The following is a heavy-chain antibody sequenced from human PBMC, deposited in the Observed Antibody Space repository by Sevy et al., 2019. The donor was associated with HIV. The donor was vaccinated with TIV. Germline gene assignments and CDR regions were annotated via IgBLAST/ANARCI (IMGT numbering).Heavy chain of an antibody. Sequence: GGSLRLSCAASGFTFSSYDMHWVRQATGKGLEWVSAIGTAGDTYYPGSVKGRFTISRENAKNSLYLQMNSLRAGDTAVYYCARGGGIAAAGNHDAFDIWGQGTMVTVSS. V-gene: IGHV3-13*01. D-gene: IGHD6-13*01. CDR3: ARGGGIAAAGNHDAFDI. CDR2: IGTAGDT. J-gene: IGHJ3*02. CDR1: GFTFSSYD.